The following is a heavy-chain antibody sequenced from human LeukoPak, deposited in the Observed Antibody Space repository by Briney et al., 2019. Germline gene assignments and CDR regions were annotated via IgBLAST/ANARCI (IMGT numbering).Heavy chain of an antibody. J-gene: IGHJ6*03. CDR2: MNPNSDNT. D-gene: IGHD4-23*01. Sequence: ASVKVSCKASGYTFTSYDINWVRQATGQGLEWMGWMNPNSDNTGYAQKFQGRVTMTRNTSISTAYMELSSLRSEDTAVYYCARGVQGGNRGYYYYYMDVWGKGTTVTVSS. CDR1: GYTFTSYD. V-gene: IGHV1-8*01. CDR3: ARGVQGGNRGYYYYYMDV.